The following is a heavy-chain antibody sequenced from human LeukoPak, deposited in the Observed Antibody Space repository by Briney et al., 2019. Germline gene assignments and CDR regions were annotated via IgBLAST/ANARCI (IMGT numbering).Heavy chain of an antibody. J-gene: IGHJ4*02. D-gene: IGHD5-18*01. Sequence: GGSLRLSCAASGNYWMHWVRQAPGKGLVWVSHINSDGSWTSYADSVKGRFTISKDNAKNTVYLQMNNLRAEDTAVYYCARAPDTAMIDYWGQGTLVTVSS. CDR3: ARAPDTAMIDY. V-gene: IGHV3-74*01. CDR1: GNYW. CDR2: INSDGSWT.